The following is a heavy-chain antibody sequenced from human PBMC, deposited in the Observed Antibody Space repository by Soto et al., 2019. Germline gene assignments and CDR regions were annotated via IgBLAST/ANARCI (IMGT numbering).Heavy chain of an antibody. D-gene: IGHD3-10*01. CDR3: ARGGVPAALDI. Sequence: EVQLVESGGALVQPGGXLRLSCAVSGFTLXNYYMHWXRQAXGKGLVWVSHINGDGSITDYADSVKGRFTISRDNAKNTLYLQMNSLRVEDTAVYYCARGGVPAALDIWGEGTMVPVSS. CDR1: GFTLXNYY. V-gene: IGHV3-74*01. J-gene: IGHJ3*02. CDR2: INGDGSIT.